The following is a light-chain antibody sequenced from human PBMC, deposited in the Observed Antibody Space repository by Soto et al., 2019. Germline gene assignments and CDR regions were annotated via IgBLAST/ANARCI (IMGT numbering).Light chain of an antibody. J-gene: IGKJ1*01. CDR2: GAS. CDR1: QSVRSSY. CDR3: QQYGSSPTWT. Sequence: EIVLTQSPGTLSLSPGERATLSCRASQSVRSSYLAWYQQKPGQAPRLLIYGASSRATGIPDRFSGSGSGTYFTLTISRLEPEDFAVYYCQQYGSSPTWTFGQGTKVEIK. V-gene: IGKV3-20*01.